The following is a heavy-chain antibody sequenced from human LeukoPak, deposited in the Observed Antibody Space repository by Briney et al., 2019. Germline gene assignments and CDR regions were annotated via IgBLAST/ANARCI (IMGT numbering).Heavy chain of an antibody. CDR2: IYYSGTT. Sequence: SETLPLTCTVSGAPINGYYWSWIRQPPGKVLEWIGYIYYSGTTSYNPSLKSRVTMSVDTSKNQLSLQVSSVTTADTAVYYCARDVAGPFDSWGQGTLVTVSS. CDR1: GAPINGYY. CDR3: ARDVAGPFDS. V-gene: IGHV4-59*01. J-gene: IGHJ4*02.